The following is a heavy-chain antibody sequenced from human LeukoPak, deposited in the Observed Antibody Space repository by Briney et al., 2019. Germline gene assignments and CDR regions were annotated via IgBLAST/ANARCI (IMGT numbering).Heavy chain of an antibody. CDR3: ARGPRITIFGVVTPHHDAFDI. CDR2: INPDSGYT. J-gene: IGHJ3*02. V-gene: IGHV1-2*02. Sequence: ASVKVSCKTSGYTFTDYYIHWVRQAPGQGLEWMGWINPDSGYTNYAQKFQGRVTMTRDTSINTAYMELSSLRSEDTAVYYCARGPRITIFGVVTPHHDAFDIWGQGTMVTVSS. D-gene: IGHD3-3*01. CDR1: GYTFTDYY.